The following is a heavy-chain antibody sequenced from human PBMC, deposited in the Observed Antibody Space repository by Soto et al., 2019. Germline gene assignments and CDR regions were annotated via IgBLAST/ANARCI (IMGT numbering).Heavy chain of an antibody. Sequence: QVQLVESGGGVVQPGRSLRLSCAASGFTFSSYGMHWVRQAPGKGLEWVAVISYDGSNKYYADSVKGRFTISRDNSKNTLYLQMNSLRAEDTAVYYCAKDRADIVVVPAANNWWFDPWGQGTLVTVSS. CDR3: AKDRADIVVVPAANNWWFDP. J-gene: IGHJ5*02. CDR1: GFTFSSYG. V-gene: IGHV3-30*18. D-gene: IGHD2-2*01. CDR2: ISYDGSNK.